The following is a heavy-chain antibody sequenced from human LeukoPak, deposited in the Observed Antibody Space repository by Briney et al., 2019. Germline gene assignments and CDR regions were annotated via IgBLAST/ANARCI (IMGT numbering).Heavy chain of an antibody. Sequence: SETLSLTCTVSGGSISGYYWIWIRQPQGKGLEWIGYIYSSGTTKYNPSLRSRVTISVDTSKMQFSLNLSSVTAADTAPYFCARRAPYFNYYMDVWGKGTTVTVSS. J-gene: IGHJ6*03. CDR3: ARRAPYFNYYMDV. V-gene: IGHV4-59*01. CDR1: GGSISGYY. CDR2: IYSSGTT.